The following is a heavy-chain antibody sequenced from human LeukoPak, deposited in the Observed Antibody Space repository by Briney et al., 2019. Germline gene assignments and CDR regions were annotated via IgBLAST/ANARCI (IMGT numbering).Heavy chain of an antibody. D-gene: IGHD1-26*01. Sequence: GGSLRLSCAASGFTFSSYSMNWVRQAPGKGLEWVSYISSSSSTIYYADSVKGRFTISRDNAKNSLYLRMNSLRAEDTAVYYCARSDSGSYYNWFDPWGQGTLVTVSS. CDR2: ISSSSSTI. CDR1: GFTFSSYS. J-gene: IGHJ5*02. CDR3: ARSDSGSYYNWFDP. V-gene: IGHV3-48*01.